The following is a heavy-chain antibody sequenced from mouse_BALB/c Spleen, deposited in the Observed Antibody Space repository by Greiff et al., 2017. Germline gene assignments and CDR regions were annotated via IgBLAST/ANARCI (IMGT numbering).Heavy chain of an antibody. CDR2: IWAGGST. V-gene: IGHV2-9*02. Sequence: QVQLKESGPGLVAPSQSLSITCTVSGFSLTSYGVHWVRQPPGTGLEWLGVIWAGGSTNYNSALMSRLSISKDNSKSQVFLKMNSLQTDDTAMYYCARDRGTTVVAPRYYAMDYWGQGTSVTVSS. CDR1: GFSLTSYG. CDR3: ARDRGTTVVAPRYYAMDY. J-gene: IGHJ4*01. D-gene: IGHD1-1*01.